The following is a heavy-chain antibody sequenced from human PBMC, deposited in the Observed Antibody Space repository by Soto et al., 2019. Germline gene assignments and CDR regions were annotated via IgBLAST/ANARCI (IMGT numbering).Heavy chain of an antibody. Sequence: PGGSLRLSCAASGFTFSDYYMSWIRQAPGKGLEWVSYISSSGSTIYYADSVKGRFTISRDNAKNSLYLQMNSLRAEDTAVYYCARGRDYSSSWDYYMDVWGKGTTVTVSS. CDR3: ARGRDYSSSWDYYMDV. J-gene: IGHJ6*03. V-gene: IGHV3-11*01. CDR2: ISSSGSTI. CDR1: GFTFSDYY. D-gene: IGHD6-13*01.